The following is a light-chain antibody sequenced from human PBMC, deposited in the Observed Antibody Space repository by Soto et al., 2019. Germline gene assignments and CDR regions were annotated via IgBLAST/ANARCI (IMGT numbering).Light chain of an antibody. CDR1: SSDVGSYNL. CDR2: EGS. CDR3: CSYAGSSIPYV. V-gene: IGLV2-23*01. Sequence: QSVLTQPASVSGSPGQSITISCTGTSSDVGSYNLVSWYQQHPGKAPKLMIYEGSKRPSGVSNRFSGSKSGNTASLTISGLQAEGEADYYCCSYAGSSIPYVFGTGTKVTVL. J-gene: IGLJ1*01.